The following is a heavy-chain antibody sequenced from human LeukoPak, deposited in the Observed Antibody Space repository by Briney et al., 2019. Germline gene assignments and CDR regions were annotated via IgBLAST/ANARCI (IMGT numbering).Heavy chain of an antibody. CDR2: ISGGSEST. J-gene: IGHJ5*02. D-gene: IGHD1-26*01. Sequence: GGSLRLSCVASRFTFSIYAMTWVRQAPGKGLEWVSGISGGSESTYYADSVKGRFTISRDNSKNTLYMEMNNLRGADTAVYYCAKGWTAVGSWGQGTRVTVSS. CDR1: RFTFSIYA. V-gene: IGHV3-23*01. CDR3: AKGWTAVGS.